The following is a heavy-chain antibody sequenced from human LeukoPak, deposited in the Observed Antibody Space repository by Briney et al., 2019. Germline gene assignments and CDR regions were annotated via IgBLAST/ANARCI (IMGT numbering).Heavy chain of an antibody. CDR2: ISRSSSYI. Sequence: GGSLRLSCAASGFTFSSYSMNWVRQAPGKGLEWVSSISRSSSYIYYADSVKGRFTISRDNAKNSLYLQMNSPRAEDTAVYYCARAGGDYFDYWGQGTLVTVSS. CDR1: GFTFSSYS. J-gene: IGHJ4*02. CDR3: ARAGGDYFDY. V-gene: IGHV3-21*01. D-gene: IGHD1-14*01.